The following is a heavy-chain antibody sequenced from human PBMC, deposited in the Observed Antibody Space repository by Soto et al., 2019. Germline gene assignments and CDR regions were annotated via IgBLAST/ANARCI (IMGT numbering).Heavy chain of an antibody. CDR2: IGAYNGNT. V-gene: IGHV1-18*01. J-gene: IGHJ4*02. CDR3: ARGGGYKPFDY. D-gene: IGHD5-12*01. CDR1: GYTFNTYG. Sequence: GASVKVSCKASGYTFNTYGFTWVRQAPGQGLEWMGWIGAYNGNTNYAQKLQGRVTMTTDTSTSTAYMELRSLRSDDTAVYYCARGGGYKPFDYWGQRTLVTVSS.